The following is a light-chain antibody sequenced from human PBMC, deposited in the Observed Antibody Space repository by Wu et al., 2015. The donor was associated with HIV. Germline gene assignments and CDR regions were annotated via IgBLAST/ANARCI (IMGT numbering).Light chain of an antibody. V-gene: IGKV1-5*03. CDR1: QSIRSW. J-gene: IGKJ1*01. Sequence: DIQMTQSPSTLSAYVGDRVTITCRASQSIRSWLAWYQQKPGKAPNLLIYMASSLQSGVPSRFSGSGSGAEFTLTIASLQPDDSATYYCQHYHAFPWTFGQGTKGGNQT. CDR3: QHYHAFPWT. CDR2: MAS.